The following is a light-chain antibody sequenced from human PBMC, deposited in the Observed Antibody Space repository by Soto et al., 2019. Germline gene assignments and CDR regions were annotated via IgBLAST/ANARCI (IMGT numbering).Light chain of an antibody. Sequence: QSVLTQPASVSGSPGLSIAISCTGTSRDVGGYNSVFWYQQQPGKVPKLMIYDVSNRPSGVSNRFSGSKSGNTASLTISGLQAKNEGDYFCSSYTTGGSYGLGTETKLTVL. CDR2: DVS. CDR1: SRDVGGYNS. CDR3: SSYTTGGSYG. J-gene: IGLJ1*01. V-gene: IGLV2-14*01.